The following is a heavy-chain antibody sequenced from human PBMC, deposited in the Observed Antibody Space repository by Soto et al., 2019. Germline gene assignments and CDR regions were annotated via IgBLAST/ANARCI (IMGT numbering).Heavy chain of an antibody. CDR3: ARGGDSSGYYIIPFDY. CDR1: GGTFNNYA. J-gene: IGHJ4*02. V-gene: IGHV1-69*13. Sequence: SVKVSCKASGGTFNNYAISWVRQAPGQGLEWMGGIIPIFGTADYAQKFQGRVTITADEFTSTAYLELSSLRSEDKAVYYCARGGDSSGYYIIPFDYWGQGTLVTVSS. CDR2: IIPIFGTA. D-gene: IGHD3-22*01.